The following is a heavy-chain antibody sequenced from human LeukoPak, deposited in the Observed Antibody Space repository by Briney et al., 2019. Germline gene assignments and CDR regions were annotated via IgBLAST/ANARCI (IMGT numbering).Heavy chain of an antibody. CDR1: GYTFTSYY. Sequence: ASVKVSCKASGYTFTSYYMHWVRQAPGQGLEWMGWINPNSGGTNYAQKFQGRVTMTRDTSISTAYMELSRLRSDDTAVYYCARDFPEWELPYAFDIWGQGTMVTVSS. CDR2: INPNSGGT. CDR3: ARDFPEWELPYAFDI. J-gene: IGHJ3*02. V-gene: IGHV1-2*02. D-gene: IGHD1-26*01.